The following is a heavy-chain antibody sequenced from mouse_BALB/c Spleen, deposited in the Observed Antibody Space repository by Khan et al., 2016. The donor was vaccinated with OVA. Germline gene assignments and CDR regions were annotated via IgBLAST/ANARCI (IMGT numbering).Heavy chain of an antibody. CDR3: TRRNYFGYTFAY. CDR2: ISPGSGDT. CDR1: GYTFTDYY. J-gene: IGHJ3*01. Sequence: QVQLKQSGAELARPGASVKLSCTASGYTFTDYYINWVKQRTGQGLEWIGEISPGSGDTYYNERFMGKATLTADKSSSTAYMQLSSLTSEASAVNCFTRRNYFGYTFAYGGRGTLVTVSA. D-gene: IGHD1-2*01. V-gene: IGHV1-77*01.